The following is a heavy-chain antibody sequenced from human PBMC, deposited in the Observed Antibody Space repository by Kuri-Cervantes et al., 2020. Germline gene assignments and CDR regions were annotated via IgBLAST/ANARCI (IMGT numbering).Heavy chain of an antibody. CDR1: GGSFSGSY. CDR2: INHSGST. CDR3: ARDRSGYYDSSGYYKAPEYFQH. V-gene: IGHV4-34*01. J-gene: IGHJ1*01. D-gene: IGHD3-22*01. Sequence: SETLSLTCAVYGGSFSGSYWSWIRQPPGKGLEWIGEINHSGSTNYNPSLKSRVTISVDTSKNQFSLKLSSVTAADTAVYYCARDRSGYYDSSGYYKAPEYFQHWGQGTLVTVSS.